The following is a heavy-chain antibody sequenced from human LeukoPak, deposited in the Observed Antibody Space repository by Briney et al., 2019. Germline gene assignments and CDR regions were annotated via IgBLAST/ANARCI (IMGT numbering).Heavy chain of an antibody. J-gene: IGHJ4*02. CDR1: GGTFSTYT. CDR3: ARVEMATHFDY. D-gene: IGHD5-24*01. V-gene: IGHV1-69*13. CDR2: IIPIFGTA. Sequence: GSSVKVSCKASGGTFSTYTISWVRQAPGQGLEWMGGIIPIFGTANYAQKFQGRVTITADESTSTAYMELSSLRSEDTAVYYCARVEMATHFDYWGQGTLVTVSS.